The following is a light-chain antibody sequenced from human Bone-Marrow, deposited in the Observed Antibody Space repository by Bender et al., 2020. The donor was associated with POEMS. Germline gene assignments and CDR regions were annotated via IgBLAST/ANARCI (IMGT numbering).Light chain of an antibody. J-gene: IGLJ1*01. Sequence: QSVLTQPPSASGTPGQRVTISCSGSNYIMGGSYVYWYQQLPGSAPKLLIYRNDQRPSEVPDRFSGSKSDTSASLAISGLRSEDEAEYYCAAWDDSLYVFGTGTKVTVL. CDR2: RND. CDR3: AAWDDSLYV. CDR1: NYIMGGSY. V-gene: IGLV1-47*01.